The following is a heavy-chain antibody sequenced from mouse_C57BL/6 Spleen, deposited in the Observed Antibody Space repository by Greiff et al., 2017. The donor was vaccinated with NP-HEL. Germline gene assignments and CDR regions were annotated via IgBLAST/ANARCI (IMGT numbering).Heavy chain of an antibody. CDR1: GYTFTDYE. J-gene: IGHJ2*01. V-gene: IGHV1-15*01. D-gene: IGHD1-1*02. CDR2: IDPETGGT. Sequence: VQRVESGAELVRPGASVTLSCKASGYTFTDYEMHWVKQTPVHGLEWIGAIDPETGGTAYNQKFKGKAILTADKSSSTAYMELRSLTSEDSAVYYCTRGGLDYWGQGTTLTVSS. CDR3: TRGGLDY.